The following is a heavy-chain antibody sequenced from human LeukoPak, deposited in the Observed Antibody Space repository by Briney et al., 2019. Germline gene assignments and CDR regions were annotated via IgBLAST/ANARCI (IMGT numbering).Heavy chain of an antibody. CDR1: GFTFSSYA. V-gene: IGHV3-30-3*01. Sequence: GGSLRLSCAASGFTFSSYAVHWVRQAPGKGLEWVAVISYDGSNKYYADSVKGRFTISRDNSKNTLYLQMNSLRAEDTAVYYCARDDAVRGYYYYYGMDVWGQGTTVTVSS. CDR2: ISYDGSNK. D-gene: IGHD3-10*01. J-gene: IGHJ6*02. CDR3: ARDDAVRGYYYYYGMDV.